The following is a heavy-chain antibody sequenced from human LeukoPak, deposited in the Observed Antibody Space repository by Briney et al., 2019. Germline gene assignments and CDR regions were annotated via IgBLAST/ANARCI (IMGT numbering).Heavy chain of an antibody. CDR3: ARSAEGLLWFGEPLGYYYYMDV. V-gene: IGHV1-2*02. J-gene: IGHJ6*03. CDR2: INPNSGGT. D-gene: IGHD3-10*01. CDR1: GYTFTGYY. Sequence: ASVKVSCKASGYTFTGYYMHWVRQAPGQGLEWMGWINPNSGGTNYAQKFQGRVTMTRDTSISTAYMELSRLRSDDTAVYYCARSAEGLLWFGEPLGYYYYMDVWGKGTTVTISS.